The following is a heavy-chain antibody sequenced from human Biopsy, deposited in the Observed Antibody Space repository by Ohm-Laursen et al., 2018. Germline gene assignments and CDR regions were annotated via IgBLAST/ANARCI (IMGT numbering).Heavy chain of an antibody. CDR1: GFTFNDVY. Sequence: SLRLSCAASGFTFNDVYMHWVRQAPGKGLEWVDRIRDKASSYTIEYATTVKGRFTISRDDSKNSVYLQMNSLKTEDTAVYYCARLTGDPSYWGQGILVTVSS. CDR3: ARLTGDPSY. CDR2: IRDKASSYTI. J-gene: IGHJ4*02. D-gene: IGHD7-27*01. V-gene: IGHV3-72*01.